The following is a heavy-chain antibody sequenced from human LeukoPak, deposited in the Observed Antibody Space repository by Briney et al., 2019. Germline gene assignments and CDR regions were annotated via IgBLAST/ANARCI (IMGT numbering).Heavy chain of an antibody. Sequence: ASVKVSCKASGYTFINYYIHWVRQAPGQGLEWMGIINPNDGSIRYAQKFQGRVTMTRDMSTSTVYMKLSSLRSEDTAVYYCARDQPEDTSGYQFDPWGQGTLVTVSS. D-gene: IGHD3-22*01. CDR3: ARDQPEDTSGYQFDP. CDR2: INPNDGSI. V-gene: IGHV1-46*01. CDR1: GYTFINYY. J-gene: IGHJ5*02.